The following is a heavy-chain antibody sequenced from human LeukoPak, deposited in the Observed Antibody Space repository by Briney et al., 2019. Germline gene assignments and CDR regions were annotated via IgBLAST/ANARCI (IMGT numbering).Heavy chain of an antibody. CDR1: GYTFSSYD. CDR2: LNPTSGFT. D-gene: IGHD3-16*01. Sequence: EASVKVACKASGYTFSSYDINWVRQSTGQGLEWMGWLNPTSGFTGFAPKFQGRVTLPRNTSITTAYMELYSLTSDDSAVYYCATGPHYTPAYYGNWGQGALVTVSS. CDR3: ATGPHYTPAYYGN. V-gene: IGHV1-8*01. J-gene: IGHJ4*02.